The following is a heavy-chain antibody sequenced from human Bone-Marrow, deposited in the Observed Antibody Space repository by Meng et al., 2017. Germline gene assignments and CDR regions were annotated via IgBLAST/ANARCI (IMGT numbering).Heavy chain of an antibody. CDR1: GFTVGSSF. V-gene: IGHV3-66*02. CDR2: IYTGGDT. D-gene: IGHD5-12*01. J-gene: IGHJ6*02. CDR3: ARDPAITTDYAMDV. Sequence: EVERMESGGGLVQPGGSLRLSCVASGFTVGSSFMSWVRQPPGKGLEWLSFIYTGGDTYYTDSVKGRFTISRDDSMNTVYLQLNSLRTDDTAVYYCARDPAITTDYAMDVWGQGTTVTVSS.